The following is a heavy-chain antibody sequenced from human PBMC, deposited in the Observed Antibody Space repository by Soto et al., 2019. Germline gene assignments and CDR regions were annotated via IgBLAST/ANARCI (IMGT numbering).Heavy chain of an antibody. CDR1: GFSLSTRDVG. Sequence: QITLNESGPTLVKPTQTLTLTCTFSGFSLSTRDVGVGWIRQPPGEALEWLGVVYWDDDKTYRPALKSRLTVTKDTSKNQWVLRMTKMDPVDTATYYCAHCRGGVASFWGQGTLVTVSS. D-gene: IGHD2-2*01. V-gene: IGHV2-5*02. CDR2: VYWDDDK. CDR3: AHCRGGVASF. J-gene: IGHJ4*02.